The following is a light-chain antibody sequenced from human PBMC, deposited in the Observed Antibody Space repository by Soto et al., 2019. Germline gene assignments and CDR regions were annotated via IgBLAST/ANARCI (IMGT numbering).Light chain of an antibody. J-gene: IGKJ1*01. CDR2: SAS. CDR3: QQSYSTPPWT. CDR1: QDINVY. Sequence: DIQMTQSPSSVSASICDTVAISCRSSQDINVYLNWYQQKPGEAPKLLIYSASSLHSGVPSRFTGSGSETDFTLTIRSLQPEDFATYFCQQSYSTPPWTFGQGTKVDIK. V-gene: IGKV1-39*01.